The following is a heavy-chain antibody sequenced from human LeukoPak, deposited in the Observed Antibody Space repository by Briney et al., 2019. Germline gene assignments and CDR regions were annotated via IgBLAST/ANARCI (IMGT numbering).Heavy chain of an antibody. J-gene: IGHJ4*02. CDR1: GFTFSSYS. D-gene: IGHD5-18*01. CDR3: ARLYSYGNLFDY. V-gene: IGHV3-21*01. CDR2: ISSSSSYI. Sequence: PGGSLRLSCVASGFTFSSYSMNWVRRAPGKGLEWVSSISSSSSYIYYADSVKGRFTISRDNAKNSLYLQMNSLRAEDTAVYYCARLYSYGNLFDYWGQGTLVTVSS.